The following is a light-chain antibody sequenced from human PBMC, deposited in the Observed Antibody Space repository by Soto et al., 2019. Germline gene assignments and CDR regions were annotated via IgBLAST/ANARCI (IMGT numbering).Light chain of an antibody. CDR1: SSDVGGYNY. V-gene: IGLV2-14*03. Sequence: QSVLTQPASVSGSPGQSITISCTGTSSDVGGYNYVSWYQQYPGKAPKLMIYDVSNRPSGVSNRFSGSKSGNTASLTISGLQAEDEADYYCSSYTTSNTVYVFGTGTKLTVL. J-gene: IGLJ1*01. CDR2: DVS. CDR3: SSYTTSNTVYV.